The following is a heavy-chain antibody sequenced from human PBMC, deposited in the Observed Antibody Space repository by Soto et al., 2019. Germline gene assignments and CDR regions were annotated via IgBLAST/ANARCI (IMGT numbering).Heavy chain of an antibody. J-gene: IGHJ3*02. D-gene: IGHD6-13*01. Sequence: QVQLQESGPGLVKPSQTLSLTCTVSGGSISSGGYYWSWIRQHTGKGLEWIGYIYYSGSTYYNPSLKSLVTISVDTSKNQFSLKLSSVTAADTAVYYCARVTTAAAGDLDAFDIWGQGTMVTVSS. CDR1: GGSISSGGYY. CDR2: IYYSGST. V-gene: IGHV4-31*01. CDR3: ARVTTAAAGDLDAFDI.